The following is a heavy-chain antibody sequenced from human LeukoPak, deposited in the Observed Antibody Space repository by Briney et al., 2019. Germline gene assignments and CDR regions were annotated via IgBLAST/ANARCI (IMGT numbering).Heavy chain of an antibody. CDR1: GFTFSDYG. CDR2: IWSDGSNK. D-gene: IGHD3-3*02. Sequence: GGSLRLSCAASGFTFSDYGIHWVRQAPGKGLEWVAVIWSDGSNKYYADSVKGRLTISRDNSKKTLYQQMNSLRVEDTAVYYCAREISRTGAFDIWGQGTMVTVSS. J-gene: IGHJ3*02. V-gene: IGHV3-33*01. CDR3: AREISRTGAFDI.